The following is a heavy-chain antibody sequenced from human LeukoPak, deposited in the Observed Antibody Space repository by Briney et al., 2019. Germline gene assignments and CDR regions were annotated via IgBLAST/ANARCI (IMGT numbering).Heavy chain of an antibody. D-gene: IGHD6-6*01. CDR3: AKDGSSSSYYFHY. Sequence: GGSLRLSCAASGFTFSSYSMNWVRQAPGKGLEWVSAISGSGGSTNYADSVKGRFTISRDNSKNTLYLQMNSLRAEDTAVYYCAKDGSSSSYYFHYWGQGTLVTVSS. V-gene: IGHV3-23*01. CDR2: ISGSGGST. J-gene: IGHJ4*02. CDR1: GFTFSSYS.